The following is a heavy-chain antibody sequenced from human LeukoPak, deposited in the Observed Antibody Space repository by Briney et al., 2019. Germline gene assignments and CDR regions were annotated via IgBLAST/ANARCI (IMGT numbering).Heavy chain of an antibody. Sequence: GGSLRLSCAASGFTFSSYAMSWVRQAPGKGLEWVSGISGTGGNTYYTDSVKGRFTISRDNSKNTLYLQMNSLRAEDTAVYYCAKGSGYSYGYPFDYWGQGTLVTVSS. CDR1: GFTFSSYA. J-gene: IGHJ4*02. D-gene: IGHD5-18*01. V-gene: IGHV3-23*01. CDR3: AKGSGYSYGYPFDY. CDR2: ISGTGGNT.